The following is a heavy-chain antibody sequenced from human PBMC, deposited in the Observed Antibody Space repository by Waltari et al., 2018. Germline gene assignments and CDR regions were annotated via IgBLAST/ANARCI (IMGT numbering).Heavy chain of an antibody. CDR2: IYTSGST. V-gene: IGHV4-61*09. J-gene: IGHJ5*02. CDR1: GGSISSGSYY. CDR3: ARDRSSSPLNWFDP. Sequence: QVQLQESGPGLVKPSQTLSLTCTVSGGSISSGSYYWRWIRQPAGKGLEWIGYIYTSGSTNYNPSLKSRVTISVDTSKNQFSLKLSSVTAADTAVYYCARDRSSSPLNWFDPWGQGTLVTVSS. D-gene: IGHD6-13*01.